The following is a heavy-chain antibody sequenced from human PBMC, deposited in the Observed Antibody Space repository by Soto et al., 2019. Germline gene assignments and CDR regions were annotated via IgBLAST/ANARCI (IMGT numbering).Heavy chain of an antibody. V-gene: IGHV3-15*01. CDR3: TTEKDIVGVLGSYAFDI. D-gene: IGHD2-15*01. Sequence: EVQLVESGGGLVKPGGSLRLSCAASGFTFSNAWMSWVRQAPGKGLEWVGRIKSKTDGGPTDYAAPVKGRFTISRDDSKNTLYRQLNSPKTEDTAAYYCTTEKDIVGVLGSYAFDIWCQGTMLTVSS. CDR1: GFTFSNAW. CDR2: IKSKTDGGPT. J-gene: IGHJ3*02.